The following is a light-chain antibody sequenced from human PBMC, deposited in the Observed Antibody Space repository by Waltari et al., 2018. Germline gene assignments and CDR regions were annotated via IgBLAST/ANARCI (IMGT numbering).Light chain of an antibody. V-gene: IGKV3-15*01. CDR3: QQYNNWPRT. CDR1: QSVSSN. Sequence: EIVMTQSPATLSVSPGESVTLSCRASQSVSSNLAWYQQKPGQAPRLLIYGASTRATGIPARFSGSGSGTEFTLTISSLQSEDFAVYYCQQYNNWPRTFGQGTKVEIK. CDR2: GAS. J-gene: IGKJ1*01.